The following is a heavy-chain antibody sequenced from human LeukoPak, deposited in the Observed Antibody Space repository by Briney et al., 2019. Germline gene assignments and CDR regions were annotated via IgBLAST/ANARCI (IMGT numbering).Heavy chain of an antibody. CDR2: ISYDGSNK. V-gene: IGHV3-30*04. J-gene: IGHJ4*02. CDR3: AGGLFGEFDY. Sequence: GGSLRLSCAASGFTFSSYAMHWVRQAPGKGLEWVAVISYDGSNKYYADSVKGRFTISRDNSKNTLYLQMNSLRAEDTAVYYCAGGLFGEFDYWGQGTLVTVSS. CDR1: GFTFSSYA. D-gene: IGHD3-10*02.